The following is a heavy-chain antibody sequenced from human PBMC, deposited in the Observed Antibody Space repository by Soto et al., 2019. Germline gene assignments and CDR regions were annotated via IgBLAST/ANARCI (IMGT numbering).Heavy chain of an antibody. CDR3: ARVYVWNCISTSCPFDY. D-gene: IGHD2-2*01. CDR1: GGPFSNDI. CDR2: MNPNSGNT. Sequence: ASVKVSCKASGGPFSNDIINWVRQATGQGFEWMGWMNPNSGNTGYAQKFQGRVTTSVDTSKNQFSLKLSSVTAADTAVYYCARVYVWNCISTSCPFDYWGQGTLVTVSS. J-gene: IGHJ4*02. V-gene: IGHV1-8*02.